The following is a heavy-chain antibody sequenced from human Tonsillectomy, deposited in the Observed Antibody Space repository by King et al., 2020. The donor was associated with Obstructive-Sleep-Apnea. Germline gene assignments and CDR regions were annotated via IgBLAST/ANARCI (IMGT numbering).Heavy chain of an antibody. Sequence: VQLVQSGAEVKKPGSSVKVSCKASGGTFSSYAISWVRQAPGQGLEWMGGIIPILGIANYAQKFQGRVTITADKSTSTAYMELSSLRSEDTAVYYCARDGPISRLRLGEENYYFDYWGQGTLVTVSS. J-gene: IGHJ4*02. D-gene: IGHD3-16*01. V-gene: IGHV1-69*10. CDR3: ARDGPISRLRLGEENYYFDY. CDR1: GGTFSSYA. CDR2: IIPILGIA.